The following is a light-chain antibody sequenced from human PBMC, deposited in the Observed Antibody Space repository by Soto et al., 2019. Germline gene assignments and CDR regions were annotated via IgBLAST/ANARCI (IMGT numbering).Light chain of an antibody. V-gene: IGKV3-15*01. CDR1: QTIDNT. J-gene: IGKJ2*01. CDR3: QHYNYWPYT. CDR2: DTS. Sequence: IVMTQSQDTLSLAQGERATLSCRASQTIDNTLAWYQRKPGQAPRLLIYDTSTRATGVPARFSGSGSVTDCTLTISSLQSEDFAVYYCQHYNYWPYTFGQGAKVDIK.